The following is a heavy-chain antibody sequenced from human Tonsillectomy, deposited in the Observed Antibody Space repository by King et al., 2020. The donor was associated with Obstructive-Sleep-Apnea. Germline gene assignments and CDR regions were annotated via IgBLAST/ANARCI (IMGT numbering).Heavy chain of an antibody. V-gene: IGHV3-9*01. CDR2: ISWKSDSI. J-gene: IGHJ4*02. CDR1: GFIFNDYA. Sequence: VQLVESGGGLVQPGRSLKLSCAASGFIFNDYAMNWVRRAPGKGLEWVTGISWKSDSIDYADSVKGRLTISRDNAKNSLYLQMNSLRAEDTAFYYCTKGPRGYSYVVDYWGQGTLVTVSS. CDR3: TKGPRGYSYVVDY. D-gene: IGHD5-18*01.